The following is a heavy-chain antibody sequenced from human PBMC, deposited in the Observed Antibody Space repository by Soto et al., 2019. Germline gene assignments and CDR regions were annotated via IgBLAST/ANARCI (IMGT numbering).Heavy chain of an antibody. Sequence: QVQLQESGPGLVKPSETLSLTCTVSGGSISSYYWSWIRQPPGKGLEWIGYIYYSGSTNYNPSLKRRFTISVETSKHQSSLKLSSVTAADTAVYYCARLARRTWLYYFDYWGQGTLVTVSS. D-gene: IGHD3-9*01. CDR1: GGSISSYY. CDR2: IYYSGST. CDR3: ARLARRTWLYYFDY. J-gene: IGHJ4*02. V-gene: IGHV4-59*08.